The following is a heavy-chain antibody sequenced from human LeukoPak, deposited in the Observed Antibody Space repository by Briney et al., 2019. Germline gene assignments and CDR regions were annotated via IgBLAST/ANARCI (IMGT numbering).Heavy chain of an antibody. V-gene: IGHV3-23*01. CDR1: GFTFSSYA. D-gene: IGHD6-19*01. Sequence: GGSLRLSCAASGFTFSSYAMSWVRQAPGKGLEWVSAISGSGVSTYYADSVKGRVTISRDNSKNTLYRQMNSLRAEDTAVYYCAKEPVAGSSPPRFDYWGQGTLVTVSS. CDR2: ISGSGVST. J-gene: IGHJ4*02. CDR3: AKEPVAGSSPPRFDY.